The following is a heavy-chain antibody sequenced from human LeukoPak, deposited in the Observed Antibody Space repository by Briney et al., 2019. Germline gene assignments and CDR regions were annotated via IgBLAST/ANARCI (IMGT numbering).Heavy chain of an antibody. CDR3: AKVIIVPAAIRSLWRKQNDCGYFDY. D-gene: IGHD2-2*02. Sequence: PGGSLRLSCAASGFTFSSYAMSWVRQAPGKGLEWVSAITPSATGTYYADSVKGRFTISRDNSKNTLYLQMNSLRAEDTAVYYCAKVIIVPAAIRSLWRKQNDCGYFDYWGQGTLVTVSS. CDR1: GFTFSSYA. CDR2: ITPSATGT. V-gene: IGHV3-23*01. J-gene: IGHJ4*02.